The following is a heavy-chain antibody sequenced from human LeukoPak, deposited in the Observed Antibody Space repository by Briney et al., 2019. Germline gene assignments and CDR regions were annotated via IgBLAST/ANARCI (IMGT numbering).Heavy chain of an antibody. CDR3: ARGSGAYDFWSGYYFAEYFQH. V-gene: IGHV4-34*01. J-gene: IGHJ1*01. CDR1: GGSFSGYY. CDR2: INHSGST. D-gene: IGHD3-3*01. Sequence: PSETLSLTCAVYGGSFSGYYWSWIRQPPGKGPEWIGEINHSGSTNYNPSLKSRVTISVDTSKNQFSLKLSSVTAADTAVYYCARGSGAYDFWSGYYFAEYFQHWGQGTLVTVSS.